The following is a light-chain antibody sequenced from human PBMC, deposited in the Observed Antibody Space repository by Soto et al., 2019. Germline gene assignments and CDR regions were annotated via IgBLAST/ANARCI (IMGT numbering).Light chain of an antibody. J-gene: IGLJ1*01. CDR1: SSNIGNNY. V-gene: IGLV1-51*01. CDR2: DNN. CDR3: GTWDSSLSAYV. Sequence: QSLLPQPPSVSAAPGQKVIISCSGSSSNIGNNYVSWYQQLPGTAPKLLIYDNNKRPSGIPDRFSGSKSGTSATLGITGLQTGDEADYYCGTWDSSLSAYVFGTGTKVTVL.